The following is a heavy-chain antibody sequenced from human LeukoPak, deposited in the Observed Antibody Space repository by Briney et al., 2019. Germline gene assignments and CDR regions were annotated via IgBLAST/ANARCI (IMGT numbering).Heavy chain of an antibody. CDR1: AFTFSSYG. CDR2: IRYDGSNK. D-gene: IGHD4-23*01. CDR3: AKQLEGYGGNSPDFDY. V-gene: IGHV3-30*02. Sequence: GGSLRLSCAASAFTFSSYGMHWVRQAPGKGLEWVAFIRYDGSNKYYADSVKGRFTISRDNSKNTLYLQMNSLRAEDTAVYYCAKQLEGYGGNSPDFDYWGQGTLVTVSS. J-gene: IGHJ4*02.